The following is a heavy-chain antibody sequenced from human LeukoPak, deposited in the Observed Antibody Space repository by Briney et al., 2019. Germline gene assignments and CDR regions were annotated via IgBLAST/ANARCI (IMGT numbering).Heavy chain of an antibody. CDR2: ISYDGSNK. CDR1: GFTFSSYA. CDR3: ARDSLDSSGYYPDY. D-gene: IGHD3-22*01. Sequence: GGSLRLSCAASGFTFSSYAMHWVRQAPGKGLEWVAVISYDGSNKYYADSVKGRFTISRDNSKNTLYLQMNSLRAEDTAVYYCARDSLDSSGYYPDYWGQEPWSPSPQ. V-gene: IGHV3-30-3*01. J-gene: IGHJ4*01.